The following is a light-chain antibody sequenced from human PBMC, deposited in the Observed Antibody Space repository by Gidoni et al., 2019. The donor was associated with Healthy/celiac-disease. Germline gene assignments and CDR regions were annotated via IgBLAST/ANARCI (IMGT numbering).Light chain of an antibody. J-gene: IGKJ1*01. Sequence: QMTQSPSSVSASVGDRVTITCRASQGLSSWLAWYQQKPGKAPKLLIYAASSVQSGVPSRFSGSGSGTDVTLTISSLQPEDVATYYCQQANSVPWTFGQGTKVEIK. CDR2: AAS. V-gene: IGKV1-12*01. CDR1: QGLSSW. CDR3: QQANSVPWT.